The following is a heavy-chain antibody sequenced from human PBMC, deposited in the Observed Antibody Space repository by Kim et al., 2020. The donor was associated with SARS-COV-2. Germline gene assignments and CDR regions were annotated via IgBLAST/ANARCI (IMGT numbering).Heavy chain of an antibody. CDR2: IKSKTDGGTT. V-gene: IGHV3-15*01. J-gene: IGHJ6*02. CDR1: GFTFSNAW. D-gene: IGHD6-19*01. Sequence: GGSLRLSCAASGFTFSNAWMSWVRQAPGKGLEWVGRIKSKTDGGTTDYAAPVKGRFTISRDDSKNTLYLQMNSLKTEDTAVYYCTTKDRTGWASYYYYGMDVWGQGTTVTVSS. CDR3: TTKDRTGWASYYYYGMDV.